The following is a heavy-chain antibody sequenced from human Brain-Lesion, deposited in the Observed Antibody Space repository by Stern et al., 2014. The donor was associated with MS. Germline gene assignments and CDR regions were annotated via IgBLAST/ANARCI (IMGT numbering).Heavy chain of an antibody. CDR1: GSSVNNGGRY. CDR3: ARVTEFMRFFYPDY. D-gene: IGHD3-3*01. J-gene: IGHJ4*02. CDR2: ISYSRNT. V-gene: IGHV4-31*03. Sequence: VQLVESGPGLVKPSQTLSLTCTVSGSSVNNGGRYWSWIRPYPGKGLEWIGYISYSRNTYSNPSLQRRPPIFTDTSKYQFSLMMRSVTAADTALYYCARVTEFMRFFYPDYWGQGTQVTVSS.